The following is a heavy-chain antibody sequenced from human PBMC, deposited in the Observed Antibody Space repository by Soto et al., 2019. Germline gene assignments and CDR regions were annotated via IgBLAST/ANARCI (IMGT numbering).Heavy chain of an antibody. V-gene: IGHV4-59*08. CDR1: CGSISSYY. CDR3: ARRTLGYCSGGSCYRFDP. J-gene: IGHJ5*02. CDR2: IYYSGST. D-gene: IGHD2-15*01. Sequence: PSETLSLTRTVSCGSISSYYWSWIRQPPGKGLGWIGYIYYSGSTNYTPSLKSRVTISVDTSKNQFSLKLSSVTAADTAVYYCARRTLGYCSGGSCYRFDPWGQGTLVTVSS.